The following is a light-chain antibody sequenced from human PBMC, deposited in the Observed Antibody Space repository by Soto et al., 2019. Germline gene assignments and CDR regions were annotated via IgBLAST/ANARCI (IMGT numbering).Light chain of an antibody. J-gene: IGKJ2*01. CDR3: MHALQTPSYT. Sequence: DVVMTQTPLSLSVTPVQPASMSCKSSQSLLHRDGHNYLDWYLQKPGQSPQLLIYLGSNRASGVPDRLSGSGSGTDFTLTISIVETEDVGVYYCMHALQTPSYTFGKGTKLEIK. CDR2: LGS. V-gene: IGKV2-28*01. CDR1: QSLLHRDGHNY.